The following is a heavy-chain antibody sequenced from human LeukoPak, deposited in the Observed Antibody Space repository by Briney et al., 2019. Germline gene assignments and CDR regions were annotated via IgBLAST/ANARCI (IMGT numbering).Heavy chain of an antibody. CDR2: ISAYNGNT. CDR3: VRDVGRCYDLDY. J-gene: IGHJ4*02. Sequence: GASVKVSCKASGYTFTSYGISWVRQAPGQGLEWMGWISAYNGNTDYAQSLQGRVTMTIDTSPSTAYMELRTLRSEKTRVYFCVRDVGRCYDLDYWGQGTLVTVSS. CDR1: GYTFTSYG. V-gene: IGHV1-18*01. D-gene: IGHD3-16*01.